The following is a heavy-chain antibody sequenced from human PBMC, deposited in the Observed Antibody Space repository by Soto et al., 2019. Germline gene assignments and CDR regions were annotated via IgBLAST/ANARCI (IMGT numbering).Heavy chain of an antibody. D-gene: IGHD1-1*01. CDR1: GGSFSGYY. V-gene: IGHV4-34*01. Sequence: QVQLQQWGAGLLKPSETLSLTCAVYGGSFSGYYWSWIRQPPGKGLEWIGEINHSGSTNYNPSLKSRVTISVDTSKNQFSLKLSSVTAADTAVYYCARGPLDTIQGYGMDVWGQGTTVTVSS. CDR3: ARGPLDTIQGYGMDV. CDR2: INHSGST. J-gene: IGHJ6*02.